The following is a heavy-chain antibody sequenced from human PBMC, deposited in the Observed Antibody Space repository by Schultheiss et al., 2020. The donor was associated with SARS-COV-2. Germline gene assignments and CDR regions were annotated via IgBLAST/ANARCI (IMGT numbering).Heavy chain of an antibody. J-gene: IGHJ4*02. Sequence: GGSLRLSCAASGFTFSSYAMSWVRQAPGKGLEWVSAISGSGGSTYYADSVKGRFTISRDNSKNTLYLQMSSLRAEDTAVYYCARGFPKYYGSGSYGSIDYWGQGTLVTVSS. V-gene: IGHV3-23*01. D-gene: IGHD3-10*01. CDR3: ARGFPKYYGSGSYGSIDY. CDR1: GFTFSSYA. CDR2: ISGSGGST.